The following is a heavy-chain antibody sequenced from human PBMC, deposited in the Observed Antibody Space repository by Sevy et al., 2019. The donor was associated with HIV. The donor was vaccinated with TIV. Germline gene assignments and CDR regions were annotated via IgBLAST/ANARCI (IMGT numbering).Heavy chain of an antibody. J-gene: IGHJ6*02. CDR2: INPNSGGT. D-gene: IGHD6-19*01. CDR1: GYTFTGYY. Sequence: ASVKVSCKASGYTFTGYYMHWVRQAPGQGLEWMGRINPNSGGTNYAQKFQGRVTMTRDTSISTAYMELSRLRSDDTAVYYCARWQGWAFYYYGMDVWGQGTTVTVSS. CDR3: ARWQGWAFYYYGMDV. V-gene: IGHV1-2*06.